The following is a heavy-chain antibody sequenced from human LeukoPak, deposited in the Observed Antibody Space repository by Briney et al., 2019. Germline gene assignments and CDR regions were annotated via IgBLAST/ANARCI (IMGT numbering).Heavy chain of an antibody. D-gene: IGHD2-15*01. V-gene: IGHV3-23*01. CDR2: ISGSGGNT. CDR3: AKDLGMGGGSCFHH. J-gene: IGHJ5*02. CDR1: GFTFSSSA. Sequence: GGSLRLSCAASGFTFSSSAMSWVRQAPGKGLEWVSAISGSGGNTYYAGSVKGRFTISRDNSRNTLYLQMNSLRVEDTAVYYCAKDLGMGGGSCFHHWGQGILVTVSS.